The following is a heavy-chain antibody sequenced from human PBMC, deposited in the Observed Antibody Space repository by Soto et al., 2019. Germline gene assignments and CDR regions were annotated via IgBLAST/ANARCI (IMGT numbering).Heavy chain of an antibody. CDR3: ARDLQEYTTSSLFSYYYFGMDA. CDR1: GDSVSSNTAA. J-gene: IGHJ6*02. CDR2: TYYRSKWFN. Sequence: PSQTLSLTWAISGDSVSSNTAAWNWIRQSPSKGLEWLGRTYYRSKWFNDYAVSLKSRITINPDTSKNQFSLQLNSVTPEDTAVYYCARDLQEYTTSSLFSYYYFGMDAWGLG. V-gene: IGHV6-1*01. D-gene: IGHD6-6*01.